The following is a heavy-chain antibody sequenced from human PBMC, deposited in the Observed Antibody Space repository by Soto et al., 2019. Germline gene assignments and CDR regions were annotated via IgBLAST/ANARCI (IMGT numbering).Heavy chain of an antibody. J-gene: IGHJ5*02. V-gene: IGHV4-61*01. CDR1: GGPLSSGSYY. CDR3: ARAASPYFDLLTASHP. Sequence: QVLLQESGPGLVKPSETLSLTCTVSGGPLSSGSYYWSWIRQSPGQRLEWIGYIYYSGTTKYNSSLNSRGAISVDPSKNQFSLRLTSLSAADTAVYYWARAASPYFDLLTASHPWCQGDLVTVSS. D-gene: IGHD3-9*01. CDR2: IYYSGTT.